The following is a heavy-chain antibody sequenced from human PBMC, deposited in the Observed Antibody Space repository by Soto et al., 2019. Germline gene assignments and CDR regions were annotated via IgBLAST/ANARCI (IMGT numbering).Heavy chain of an antibody. CDR3: ARDKITGLFDY. CDR1: GGSISSYY. V-gene: IGHV4-59*12. J-gene: IGHJ4*02. CDR2: IYYSGST. Sequence: SETLSLTCTVSGGSISSYYWSWIRQPPGKGLEWIAYIYYSGSTNYNPSLKSRVTISVDTSKNQLSLKLTSVTAADTAVYYCARDKITGLFDYWGQGTLVTVSS. D-gene: IGHD2-8*02.